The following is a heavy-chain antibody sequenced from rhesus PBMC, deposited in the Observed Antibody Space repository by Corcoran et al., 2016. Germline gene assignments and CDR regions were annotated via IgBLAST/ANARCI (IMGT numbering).Heavy chain of an antibody. V-gene: IGHV4-99*01. D-gene: IGHD1-44*01. Sequence: QVQLQESGPGLVKPSETLPVTCAVSGYSIRSGYYWGWIRQPPGKGLECIGDIGGGSGSTYYNPSLKSRVTISKDTSKNQFSLKLSSVTAADTAVYYCARLSPYIYGLDSWGQGVVVTVSS. CDR1: GYSIRSGYY. CDR3: ARLSPYIYGLDS. J-gene: IGHJ6*01. CDR2: IGGGSGST.